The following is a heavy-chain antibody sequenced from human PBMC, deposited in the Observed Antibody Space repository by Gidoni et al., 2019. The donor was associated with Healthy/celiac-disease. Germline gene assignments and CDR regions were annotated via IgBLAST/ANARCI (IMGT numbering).Heavy chain of an antibody. CDR3: ARDTSSSWYEFLN. CDR2: ILYDGSNK. Sequence: QLQLVASGGVMLPHALSLSRSCAAAGFTCSSYAMHWVRQAPGKGREWVVVILYDGSNKYYADSVKGRFTISRDNSKNTLYLQMSSLRAEDTAVYYCARDTSSSWYEFLNWGQGTLVTVSS. D-gene: IGHD6-13*01. V-gene: IGHV3-30-3*01. CDR1: GFTCSSYA. J-gene: IGHJ4*02.